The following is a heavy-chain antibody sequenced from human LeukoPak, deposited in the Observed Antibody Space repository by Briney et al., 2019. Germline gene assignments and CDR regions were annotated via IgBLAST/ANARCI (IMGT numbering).Heavy chain of an antibody. CDR1: GGSISSYY. V-gene: IGHV4-59*01. D-gene: IGHD1-14*01. CDR3: ARDTTAAFFFDY. CDR2: IYYSGST. Sequence: PSETLSLTCTVSGGSISSYYWSWIRQPPGKGLEWIGYIYYSGSTNYNPSLKSRVTISVDTSKNQFSLKPSSVTAADTAVYYCARDTTAAFFFDYWGQGTLVTVSS. J-gene: IGHJ4*02.